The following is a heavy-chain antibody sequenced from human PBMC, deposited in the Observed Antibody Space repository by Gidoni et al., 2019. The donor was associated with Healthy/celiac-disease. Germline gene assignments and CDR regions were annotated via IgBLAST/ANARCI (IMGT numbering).Heavy chain of an antibody. D-gene: IGHD6-13*01. CDR1: GYTFTGYY. V-gene: IGHV1-2*06. J-gene: IGHJ5*02. CDR2: INPNSGGT. CDR3: ARDSSSWYVWFDP. Sequence: QVQLVQSGAEGKKPGASVKVPCKASGYTFTGYYMHWVRQAPGQGLEWMGRINPNSGGTNYAQKFQGRVTMTRDTSISTAYMELSRLRSDDTAVYYCARDSSSWYVWFDPWGQGTLVTVSS.